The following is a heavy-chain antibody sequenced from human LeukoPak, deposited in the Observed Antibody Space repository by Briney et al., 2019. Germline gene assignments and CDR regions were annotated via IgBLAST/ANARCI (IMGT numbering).Heavy chain of an antibody. CDR3: ARDGTTTQVDY. CDR2: IYYSGST. CDR1: GGSISSYY. V-gene: IGHV4-59*01. Sequence: PSETLSLTCTVSGGSISSYYWSWIRQPPGEGLEWIGYIYYSGSTNYNPSLKSRVTISVDTSKNQFSLKLSSVTAADTAVYYCARDGTTTQVDYWGQGTLVTVSS. D-gene: IGHD1-14*01. J-gene: IGHJ4*02.